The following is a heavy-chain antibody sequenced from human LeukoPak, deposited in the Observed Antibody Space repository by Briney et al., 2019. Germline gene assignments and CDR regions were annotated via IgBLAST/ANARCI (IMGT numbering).Heavy chain of an antibody. D-gene: IGHD6-19*01. J-gene: IGHJ4*02. CDR1: GGSISSYY. CDR2: IYYSGST. V-gene: IGHV4-59*12. Sequence: PSETLSLTCTVSGGSISSYYWSWIRQPPGKGLEWIGYIYYSGSTNYNPSLKSRATISIDTSKNQFSLKLSSVTAADTAVYYCAREYTRYRSGWFLDYWGQGTVVAVSS. CDR3: AREYTRYRSGWFLDY.